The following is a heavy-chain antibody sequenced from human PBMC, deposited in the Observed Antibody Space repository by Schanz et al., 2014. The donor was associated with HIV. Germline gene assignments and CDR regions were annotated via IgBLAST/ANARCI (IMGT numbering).Heavy chain of an antibody. V-gene: IGHV4-34*01. CDR3: ARDTVRFFEWFGANWFDS. CDR2: INYSGNT. D-gene: IGHD3-3*01. CDR1: GGSFTAYQ. Sequence: QVQLQQWGAGQLKISETLSLTCAVYGGSFTAYQWSWIRQIPGKGLEWIGDINYSGNTNYNPSLKKRIIISADTSMNQFSLRLTPVTAADTAVYYCARDTVRFFEWFGANWFDSWGQGTLVTVSS. J-gene: IGHJ5*01.